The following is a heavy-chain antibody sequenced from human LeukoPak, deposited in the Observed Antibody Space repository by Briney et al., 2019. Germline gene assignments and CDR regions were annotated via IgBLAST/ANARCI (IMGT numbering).Heavy chain of an antibody. D-gene: IGHD6-13*01. J-gene: IGHJ5*02. V-gene: IGHV1-69*05. CDR2: ITPIFGTT. Sequence: GVSVKVSCKASGGTFSSYAISWVRQAPGQGLEWMGGITPIFGTTNYAQKLQGRLTITTDESTSTAYMELSSLRSEDTAVYYCARDQAAAGTGGDNWFDPWGQRTLVTVSS. CDR3: ARDQAAAGTGGDNWFDP. CDR1: GGTFSSYA.